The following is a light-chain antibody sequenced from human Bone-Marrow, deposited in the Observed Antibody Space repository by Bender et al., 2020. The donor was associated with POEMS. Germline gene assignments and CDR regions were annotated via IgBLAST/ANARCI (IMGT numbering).Light chain of an antibody. CDR1: STDVWNYNL. CDR3: CSYVPSSVA. CDR2: DVT. Sequence: QSALTQPASVSGSPGQSITISCTASSTDVWNYNLVSWYQQHPGKAPKLIIFDVTHRPSGVSDRFSGSKSGNTASLIISGLQAEDEADYYCCSYVPSSVAFGGGTKLTVL. V-gene: IGLV2-23*02. J-gene: IGLJ2*01.